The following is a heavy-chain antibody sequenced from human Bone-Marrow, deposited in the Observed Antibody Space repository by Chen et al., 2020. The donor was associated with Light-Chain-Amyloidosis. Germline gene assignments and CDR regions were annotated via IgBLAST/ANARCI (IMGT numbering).Heavy chain of an antibody. CDR2: IYYSGST. V-gene: IGHV4-39*07. J-gene: IGHJ3*02. CDR1: GGSISSSSYY. CDR3: ARDYYDSSGYTDAFDI. Sequence: QLQLQESGPGLVKPSETLSLTCTVSGGSISSSSYYWGWIRQPPGKGLEWIGSIYYSGSTYYTPALQSRVTISVDTSKNQFSLKLSSVTAEDTAVYYCARDYYDSSGYTDAFDIWGQGTMFTVSS. D-gene: IGHD3-22*01.